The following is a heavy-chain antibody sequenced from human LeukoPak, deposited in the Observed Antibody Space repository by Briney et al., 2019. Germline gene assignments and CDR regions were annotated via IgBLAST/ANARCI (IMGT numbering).Heavy chain of an antibody. J-gene: IGHJ4*02. Sequence: SETLSLTCAVYGGSFSGYYWSWFRQPPAKGLEWIGEINHSGSTNYNPSLKSRGTISVDTSKNQYSLKLSSVTAADTAVYYCARAQYDSPDYWGQGTLVTVSS. V-gene: IGHV4-34*01. CDR3: ARAQYDSPDY. CDR2: INHSGST. CDR1: GGSFSGYY. D-gene: IGHD3-3*01.